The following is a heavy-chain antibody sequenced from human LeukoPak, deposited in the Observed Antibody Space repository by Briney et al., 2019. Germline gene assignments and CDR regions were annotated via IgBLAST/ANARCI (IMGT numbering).Heavy chain of an antibody. CDR2: IYYSGST. V-gene: IGHV4-59*01. D-gene: IGHD2-2*01. CDR3: AKMYCSSTNCYLDY. Sequence: SETLSLTCTVSGGSISNYYWSWIRQPPGKGLEYIGYIYYSGSTNYNPSLKSRVTISVDTSKNQFSLKLSSVTAADTAVYYCAKMYCSSTNCYLDYWGQGTLVTVSS. CDR1: GGSISNYY. J-gene: IGHJ4*02.